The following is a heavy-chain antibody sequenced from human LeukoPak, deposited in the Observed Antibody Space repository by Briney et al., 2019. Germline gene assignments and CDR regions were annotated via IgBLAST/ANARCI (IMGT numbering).Heavy chain of an antibody. CDR3: ARDTGIVGATTEPFDI. D-gene: IGHD1-26*01. V-gene: IGHV4-59*01. CDR2: SHYSGSS. J-gene: IGHJ3*02. CDR1: GGSTTSFF. Sequence: KPSETLSLTCTVSGGSTTSFFWSWIRQPPGKGLEWIGYSHYSGSSNYSPSLKSRVTMSLDTSKNQFSLKLSSVTAADTAVYYCARDTGIVGATTEPFDIWGQGTMVTVSS.